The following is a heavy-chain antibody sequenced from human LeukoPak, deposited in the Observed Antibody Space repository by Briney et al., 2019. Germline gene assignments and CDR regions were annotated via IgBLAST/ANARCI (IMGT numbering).Heavy chain of an antibody. CDR3: ARGGYADAFDI. D-gene: IGHD2-15*01. Sequence: GGSLRLSCAASGFTFSSYAMHWVRQAPGKGLEYVSVISSNGGNTYYANSVKGRFTISRDNSKNTLYLQMGSLRAEDMAAYYCARGGYADAFDIWGQGTMVTVSS. V-gene: IGHV3-64*01. CDR1: GFTFSSYA. J-gene: IGHJ3*02. CDR2: ISSNGGNT.